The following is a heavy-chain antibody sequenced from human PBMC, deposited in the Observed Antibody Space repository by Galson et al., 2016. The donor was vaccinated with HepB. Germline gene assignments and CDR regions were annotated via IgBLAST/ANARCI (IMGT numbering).Heavy chain of an antibody. J-gene: IGHJ4*02. Sequence: IRQPPGKGLEWIGNFSDSGTTNSSPSLKSRVIISIDTSRNHFSLKLTSVTAADTAVYYCARGPSRLLGHYYLDSWGQATLVTVSS. D-gene: IGHD3-10*01. CDR2: FSDSGTT. CDR3: ARGPSRLLGHYYLDS. V-gene: IGHV4-39*02.